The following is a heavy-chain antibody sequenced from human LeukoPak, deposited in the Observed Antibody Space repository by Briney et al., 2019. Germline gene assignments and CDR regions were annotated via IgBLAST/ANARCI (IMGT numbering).Heavy chain of an antibody. V-gene: IGHV3-30*04. D-gene: IGHD2-2*01. Sequence: GGSLRLSCAASGFTFSSYAMHWVRQAPGKGLEWVAVISYDGSNKYYADSVKGRFTISRDNSKNTLYLQMNSLRAEDTAVYYCAGPEGPRGSTPFDPWGQGTLVTVSS. CDR2: ISYDGSNK. CDR3: AGPEGPRGSTPFDP. CDR1: GFTFSSYA. J-gene: IGHJ5*02.